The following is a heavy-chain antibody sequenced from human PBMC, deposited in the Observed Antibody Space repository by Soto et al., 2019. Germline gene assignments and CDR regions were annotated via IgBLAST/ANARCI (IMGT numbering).Heavy chain of an antibody. CDR1: GGTFSSYA. J-gene: IGHJ6*02. CDR3: AREDIVVVVASPYYYGMDV. D-gene: IGHD2-15*01. CDR2: IIPIFGTA. V-gene: IGHV1-69*13. Sequence: ASVKVSCKASGGTFSSYAISWVRQAPGQGLEWMGGIIPIFGTANYAQKFQGRVTITADESTSTAYMELSSLRSEDTAVYYCAREDIVVVVASPYYYGMDVWGQGTTVTVYS.